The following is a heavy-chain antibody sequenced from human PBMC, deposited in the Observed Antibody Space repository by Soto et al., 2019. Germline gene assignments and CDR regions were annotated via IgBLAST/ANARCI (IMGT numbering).Heavy chain of an antibody. J-gene: IGHJ4*02. CDR3: ARDWGEPILYYFDY. CDR2: INHSGST. CDR1: GGSFSGYY. Sequence: QVQLQQWGAGLLKPSETLSLTCAVYGGSFSGYYWSWIRQPPGKGLEWIGEINHSGSTNYNPSLKSRVTISVDTSKNQFSLKRSSVTAADTAVYYCARDWGEPILYYFDYWGQGTLVTVSS. D-gene: IGHD3-16*01. V-gene: IGHV4-34*01.